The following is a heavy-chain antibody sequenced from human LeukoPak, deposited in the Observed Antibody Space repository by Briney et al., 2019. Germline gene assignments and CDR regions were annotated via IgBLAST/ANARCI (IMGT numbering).Heavy chain of an antibody. Sequence: GASVKVSCKASGGTFSSYAISWVRQAPGQGPEWMGRIIPILGIANYAQKFQGRVTITADKSTSTAYMELSSLRSEDTAVYYCARSPRTVVGPSPPNWFDPWGQGTLVTVSS. CDR1: GGTFSSYA. D-gene: IGHD1-26*01. J-gene: IGHJ5*02. CDR3: ARSPRTVVGPSPPNWFDP. CDR2: IIPILGIA. V-gene: IGHV1-69*04.